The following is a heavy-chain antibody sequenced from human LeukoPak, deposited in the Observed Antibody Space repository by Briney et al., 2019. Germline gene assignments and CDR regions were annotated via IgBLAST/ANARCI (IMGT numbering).Heavy chain of an antibody. CDR3: AKDTGYSYGLAAFDI. V-gene: IGHV3-53*05. CDR1: GFTVSSNY. D-gene: IGHD5-18*01. CDR2: IYSGGST. Sequence: GGSLRLSCAASGFTVSSNYMSWVRQAPGKGLEWVSVIYSGGSTYYADSVKGRFTISRDNAKNSLYLQMNSLRAEDMALYYCAKDTGYSYGLAAFDIWGQGTMVTVSS. J-gene: IGHJ3*02.